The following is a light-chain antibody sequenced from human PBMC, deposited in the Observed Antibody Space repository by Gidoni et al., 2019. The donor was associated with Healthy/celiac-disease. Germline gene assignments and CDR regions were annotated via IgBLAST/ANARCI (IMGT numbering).Light chain of an antibody. V-gene: IGKV1-5*03. CDR3: QQYNSYPYT. CDR2: KAS. J-gene: IGKJ2*01. Sequence: IQLHQTPSTMSASVGDRVTNTCRASQSISSWFAWYQQKPGKAPKRLIDKASSLESGVPSRFSGSGSGTEFTLTISSLQPDDFATYYCQQYNSYPYTFGQGTKLEIK. CDR1: QSISSW.